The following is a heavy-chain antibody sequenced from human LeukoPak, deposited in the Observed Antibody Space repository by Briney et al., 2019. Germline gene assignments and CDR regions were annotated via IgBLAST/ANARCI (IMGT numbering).Heavy chain of an antibody. D-gene: IGHD6-13*01. Sequence: ASVKVSCKASGYTFTGYYMHWVRQAPGQGLEWMGWINPNSGGANYAQKFQGRVTMTRDMSTSTVYMELSSLRSEDTAVYYCAKVEYSSPRGAFDIWGQGTMVTVSS. CDR3: AKVEYSSPRGAFDI. J-gene: IGHJ3*02. CDR2: INPNSGGA. V-gene: IGHV1-2*02. CDR1: GYTFTGYY.